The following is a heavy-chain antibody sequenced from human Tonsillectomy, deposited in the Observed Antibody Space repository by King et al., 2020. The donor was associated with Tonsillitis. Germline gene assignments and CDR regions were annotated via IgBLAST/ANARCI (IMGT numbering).Heavy chain of an antibody. J-gene: IGHJ4*02. CDR3: ARVTIPAAIRTHFDY. V-gene: IGHV1-69*18. CDR2: ILPIFGTA. CDR1: GDTFSSFT. Sequence: KLVQSGAEVKKPGSSVKVSCKASGDTFSSFTISWVRQAPGQGLEWMGTILPIFGTADYAQKFQGRVTITADESTSTAFMELSSLRSEDTAVYYCARVTIPAAIRTHFDYWGQGTLVTVSS. D-gene: IGHD2-2*01.